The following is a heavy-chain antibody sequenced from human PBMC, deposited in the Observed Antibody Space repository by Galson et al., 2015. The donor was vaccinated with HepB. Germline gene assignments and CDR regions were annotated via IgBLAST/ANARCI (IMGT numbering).Heavy chain of an antibody. D-gene: IGHD3-16*01. V-gene: IGHV3-21*06. CDR3: VREGGYDYVWGTYSGAYFES. CDR2: ITRTSNTI. J-gene: IGHJ4*02. CDR1: GFDFVRTT. Sequence: SLRLSCAGSGFDFVRTTMNWVRQTPGKGLEWVSSITRTSNTIYYRDSVMGRFTISRDNTKNSLFLPVNSLRADDTGVYYCVREGGYDYVWGTYSGAYFESWGQGTLVTVSS.